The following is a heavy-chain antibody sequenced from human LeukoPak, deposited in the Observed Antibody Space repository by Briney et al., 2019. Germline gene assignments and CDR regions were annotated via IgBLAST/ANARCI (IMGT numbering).Heavy chain of an antibody. V-gene: IGHV3-15*04. Sequence: GGSLRLSCAASGFTFSNAWMNWVRQAPGKGLEWVGRIESKTDGGTTDYAAPVRGRFTISRDDSKNTLYLQMNSLKTEDTAVYYCTTDPVSPSYDSSGYRSADYWGQGTLVTVSS. CDR1: GFTFSNAW. CDR3: TTDPVSPSYDSSGYRSADY. CDR2: IESKTDGGTT. D-gene: IGHD3-22*01. J-gene: IGHJ4*02.